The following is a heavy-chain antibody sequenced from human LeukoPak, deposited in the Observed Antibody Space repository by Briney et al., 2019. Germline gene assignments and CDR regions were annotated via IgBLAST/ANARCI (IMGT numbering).Heavy chain of an antibody. D-gene: IGHD3-10*01. CDR1: GFTFSPLG. J-gene: IGHJ4*02. V-gene: IGHV3-48*02. Sequence: GGSLRLSCAASGFTFSPLGMNWVRQAPGRGLEWVSYISSGTSTTYYADSVKGRFTIFRDNAKNSLYLQLNSLRDEDTAVYYCARGRGLTLSYHYFDYWGQGTLVTVSS. CDR3: ARGRGLTLSYHYFDY. CDR2: ISSGTSTT.